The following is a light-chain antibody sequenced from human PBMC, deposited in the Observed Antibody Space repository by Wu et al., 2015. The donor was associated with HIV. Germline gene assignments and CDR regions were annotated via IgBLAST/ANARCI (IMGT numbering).Light chain of an antibody. J-gene: IGKJ3*01. CDR3: QQSYSAPIFT. V-gene: IGKV1-39*01. CDR2: AAS. CDR1: QNINTY. Sequence: DIQMTQSPSSLSASVGDRVTITCRASQNINTYLNWYQQKPGKAPRLLIYAASTLQSGVPSRFSGTGSGTDFTLTISNLQPEDFAAYYCQQSYSAPIFTFGPGTKSGY.